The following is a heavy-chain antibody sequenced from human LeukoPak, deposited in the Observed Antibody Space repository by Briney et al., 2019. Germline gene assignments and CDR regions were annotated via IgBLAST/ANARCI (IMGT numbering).Heavy chain of an antibody. V-gene: IGHV1-18*01. CDR1: DHTFTFNG. Sequence: PSVKDSCKASDHTFTFNGTSWMRQAPEQRLECIKSNNPYNGNTNYEQKLQGRVTMTKDTSTSTAYMEVRSLRSDDTAVYYCARGYYGSGSYLRREFDYWGQGTLVTVSS. J-gene: IGHJ4*02. CDR2: NNPYNGNT. CDR3: ARGYYGSGSYLRREFDY. D-gene: IGHD3-10*01.